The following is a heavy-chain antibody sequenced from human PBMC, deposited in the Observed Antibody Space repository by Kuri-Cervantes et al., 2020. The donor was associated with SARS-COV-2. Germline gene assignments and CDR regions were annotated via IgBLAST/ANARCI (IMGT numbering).Heavy chain of an antibody. Sequence: ASVKVSCKASGYTFTSYGVSWVRQAPGQGLEWMGWISAYNGNTNYAQKLQGRVTMTTDTSTSTAYMELRSLRSEDTAVYYCARTNYYGSGSYVYWFDPWGQGTLVTVSS. V-gene: IGHV1-18*04. D-gene: IGHD3-10*01. CDR3: ARTNYYGSGSYVYWFDP. CDR1: GYTFTSYG. CDR2: ISAYNGNT. J-gene: IGHJ5*02.